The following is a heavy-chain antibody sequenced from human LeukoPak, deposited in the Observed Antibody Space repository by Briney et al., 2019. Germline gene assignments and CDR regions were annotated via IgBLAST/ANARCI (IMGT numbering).Heavy chain of an antibody. CDR2: IIPILGIA. CDR1: GGTFSSYA. V-gene: IGHV1-69*04. D-gene: IGHD2-2*01. J-gene: IGHJ4*02. Sequence: SVKVSCKASGGTFSSYAISWVRQAPGQGLEWMGRIIPILGIANYAQKFQGRVTITADKSTSTAYMELSSLRSDDTAVYYCARDRLIVVVPAALSPLRPLDYWGQGTLVTVSS. CDR3: ARDRLIVVVPAALSPLRPLDY.